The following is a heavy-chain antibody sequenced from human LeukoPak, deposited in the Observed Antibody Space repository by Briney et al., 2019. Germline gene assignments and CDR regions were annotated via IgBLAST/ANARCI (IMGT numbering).Heavy chain of an antibody. CDR2: IIPILNIA. D-gene: IGHD6-13*01. CDR3: ARDGGAAVRDGMDV. V-gene: IGHV1-69*04. Sequence: GASVKVSCKASGGTFSSYAISRVRQAPGQGLEWMGRIIPILNIANYAQKFQGRVTITADKSTSTAYMELSSLRSEDTAVYYCARDGGAAVRDGMDVWGQGTTVTVSS. CDR1: GGTFSSYA. J-gene: IGHJ6*02.